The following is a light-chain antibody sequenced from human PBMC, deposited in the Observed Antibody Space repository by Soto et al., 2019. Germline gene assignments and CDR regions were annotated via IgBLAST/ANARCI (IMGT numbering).Light chain of an antibody. CDR1: QRVSSGY. V-gene: IGKV3-20*01. J-gene: IGKJ2*01. CDR2: ATS. CDR3: QQFDSSRIYS. Sequence: ENVLTPSPGTPSLSPGGKNTPSCRARQRVSSGYLAWYQQKPGQAPRLLIYATSIRTTDFTDRFSGSGSGTDFTLTISGVEPEDSAVYYCHCQQFDSSRIYSFGQGTKVDIK.